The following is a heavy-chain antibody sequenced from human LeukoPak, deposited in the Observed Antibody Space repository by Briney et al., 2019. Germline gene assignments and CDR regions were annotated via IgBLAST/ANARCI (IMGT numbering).Heavy chain of an antibody. D-gene: IGHD6-13*01. CDR2: NYYGGIT. V-gene: IGHV4-59*01. CDR1: GTSINSYY. J-gene: IGHJ4*02. CDR3: ARAVYSSSALDY. Sequence: SETLSLTCSFSGTSINSYYWSWIRQPPGKGLEWIGYNYYGGITNYNPSLKSRVTLSVDTSKSQFSLKLTSVTAADTAMYYCARAVYSSSALDYWGQGILVIVSS.